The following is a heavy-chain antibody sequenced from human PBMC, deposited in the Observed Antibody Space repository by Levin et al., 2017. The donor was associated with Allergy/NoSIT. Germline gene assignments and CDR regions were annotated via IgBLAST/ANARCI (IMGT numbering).Heavy chain of an antibody. CDR2: ISSSGTSI. J-gene: IGHJ4*02. Sequence: GGSLRLSCAASGFTFSTYSMNWVRQAPGKGLEWVSSISSSGTSIYYADSVKGRFTISRDNAKNSLYLQTNSLRVEDTAVYYCARGGAAGDYWGQGTLVTVSS. CDR1: GFTFSTYS. V-gene: IGHV3-21*01. CDR3: ARGGAAGDY. D-gene: IGHD6-13*01.